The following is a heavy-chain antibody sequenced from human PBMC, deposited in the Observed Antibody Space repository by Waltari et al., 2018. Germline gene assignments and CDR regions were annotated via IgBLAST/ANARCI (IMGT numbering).Heavy chain of an antibody. CDR3: AGAIVGATRGSTDY. J-gene: IGHJ4*02. Sequence: EVQLVESGGGLVKPGGSLRLSCAASGFTFSSYSMDWVRQAPGKGLEWVSSISSSSSYIYYADSVKGRFTISRDNAKNSLYLQMNSLRAEDTAVYYCAGAIVGATRGSTDYWGQGTLVTVSS. D-gene: IGHD1-26*01. CDR1: GFTFSSYS. CDR2: ISSSSSYI. V-gene: IGHV3-21*01.